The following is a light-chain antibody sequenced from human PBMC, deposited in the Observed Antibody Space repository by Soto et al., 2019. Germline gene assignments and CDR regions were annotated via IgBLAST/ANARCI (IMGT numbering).Light chain of an antibody. Sequence: IQMTQAPSARCASVGERGSITCQASQDISNYLNWYHQKSGKAPKLLIYDASDLETGVPSRFSGSGSGTDFTFTINSLQPEDIATYYCQQYDNLPLTFGGRTKVDIK. V-gene: IGKV1-33*01. CDR1: QDISNY. CDR3: QQYDNLPLT. J-gene: IGKJ4*01. CDR2: DAS.